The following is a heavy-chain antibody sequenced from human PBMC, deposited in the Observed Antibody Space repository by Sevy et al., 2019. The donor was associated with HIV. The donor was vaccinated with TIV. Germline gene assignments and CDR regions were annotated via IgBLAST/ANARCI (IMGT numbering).Heavy chain of an antibody. CDR2: IKKDGSQK. Sequence: GGSLRLSCTDSGLTFSNYWMHWVRQAPGKGLEWVASIKKDGSQKDYVDSVKGRFIISRDNAKSSVYLQMNSLRDEDAAVYYCFGGTNWVQGTLVTVSS. CDR3: FGGTN. J-gene: IGHJ4*02. CDR1: GLTFSNYW. D-gene: IGHD3-16*01. V-gene: IGHV3-7*03.